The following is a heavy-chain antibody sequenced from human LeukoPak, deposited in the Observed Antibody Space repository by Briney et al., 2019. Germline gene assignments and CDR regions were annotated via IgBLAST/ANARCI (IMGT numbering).Heavy chain of an antibody. J-gene: IGHJ4*02. V-gene: IGHV4-31*03. CDR2: IYYSGST. Sequence: SETLSLTCTVSGGSISSGGYYWSWIRQHPGKGLEWIGYIYYSGSTYYNPSLKSRVTISVDTSKNQFSLKLSSVTAADTAVYYCASSFTYYYDSSGYYPYYFDYWGQGTLVTVSS. D-gene: IGHD3-22*01. CDR1: GGSISSGGYY. CDR3: ASSFTYYYDSSGYYPYYFDY.